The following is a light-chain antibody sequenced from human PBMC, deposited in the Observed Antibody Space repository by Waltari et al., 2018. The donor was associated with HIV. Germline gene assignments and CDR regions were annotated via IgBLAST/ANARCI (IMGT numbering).Light chain of an antibody. CDR3: NSWDTNPEGVV. Sequence: SSELPQDPAVSVALGQTVRITCQGDSLRNSYEIRYQQKPGQAPVLVIYGKNNRPSGIPDRFSGSSSGNTASLTITATQADDEADYYCNSWDTNPEGVVFGGGTKLTVL. J-gene: IGLJ3*02. CDR1: SLRNSY. V-gene: IGLV3-19*01. CDR2: GKN.